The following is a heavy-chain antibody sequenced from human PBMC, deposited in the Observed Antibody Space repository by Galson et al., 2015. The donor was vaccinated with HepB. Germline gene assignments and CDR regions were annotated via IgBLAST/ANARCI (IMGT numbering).Heavy chain of an antibody. CDR3: ARDGDYYDSSGYYYGFDY. Sequence: SLRLSCAASGFTFSSYSMNWVRQAPGKGLEWVSYISSSSSTIYYADSVKGRFTISRDNAKNSLCLQMNSLRAEDTAVYYCARDGDYYDSSGYYYGFDYWGQGTLVTVSS. V-gene: IGHV3-48*04. CDR2: ISSSSSTI. J-gene: IGHJ4*02. D-gene: IGHD3-22*01. CDR1: GFTFSSYS.